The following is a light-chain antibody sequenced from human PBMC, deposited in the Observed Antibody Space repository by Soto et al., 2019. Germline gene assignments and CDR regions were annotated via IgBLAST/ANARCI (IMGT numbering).Light chain of an antibody. CDR3: QQYNSYGT. CDR2: KAS. J-gene: IGKJ4*01. CDR1: QSISSW. Sequence: DIEITQTPSTLSSSVGDRFTITCRASQSISSWLAWYQQKPGKAPKLLIYKASSLESGVPSRFSGSGSGTEFTLTISSLQPDDFATYYCQQYNSYGTFGGGTKV. V-gene: IGKV1-5*03.